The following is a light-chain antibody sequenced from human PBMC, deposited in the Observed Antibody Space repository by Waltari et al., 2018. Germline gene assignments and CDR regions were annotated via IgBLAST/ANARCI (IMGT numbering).Light chain of an antibody. CDR2: AVN. CDR3: QSYDSTDWV. J-gene: IGLJ3*02. V-gene: IGLV6-57*02. CDR1: GGSIATNY. Sequence: KFMLTQPHPVSESPGKTVTIPCTGSGGSIATNYVQWYQHRPGSAPILLIFAVNQRPSGVPDRFSGSIDTSSNSASLTISGLKTEDEADYYCQSYDSTDWVFGGGTKLTVL.